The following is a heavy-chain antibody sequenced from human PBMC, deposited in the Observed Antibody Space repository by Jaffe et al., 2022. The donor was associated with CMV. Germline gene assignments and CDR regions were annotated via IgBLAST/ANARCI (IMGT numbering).Heavy chain of an antibody. J-gene: IGHJ4*02. CDR2: IYYSGST. CDR3: ATNYYDSSGYTQWAGKPQP. Sequence: QLQLQESGPGLVKPSETLSLTCTVSGGSISSSSYYWGWIRQPPGKGLEWIGSIYYSGSTYYNPSLKSRVTISVDTSKNQFSLKLSSVTAADTAVYYCATNYYDSSGYTQWAGKPQPWGQGTLVTVSS. CDR1: GGSISSSSYY. V-gene: IGHV4-39*01. D-gene: IGHD3-22*01.